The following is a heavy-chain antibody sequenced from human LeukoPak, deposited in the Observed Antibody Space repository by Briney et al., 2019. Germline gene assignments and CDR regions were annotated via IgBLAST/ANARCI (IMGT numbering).Heavy chain of an antibody. D-gene: IGHD3-10*01. CDR3: ARDEAWFGEFPFDY. CDR2: ITSTSNYI. Sequence: GGSLRLSCAASGFTFSSYDMNWVRQAPGKGLEWVSSITSTSNYIYYADSMRGRFTISRDNAKNTLYLQMNSLRAEDTAVYYCARDEAWFGEFPFDYWGQGTLVTVSS. J-gene: IGHJ4*02. CDR1: GFTFSSYD. V-gene: IGHV3-21*01.